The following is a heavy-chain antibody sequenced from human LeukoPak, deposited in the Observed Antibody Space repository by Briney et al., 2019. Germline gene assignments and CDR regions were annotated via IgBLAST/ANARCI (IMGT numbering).Heavy chain of an antibody. CDR1: GGSISSYY. J-gene: IGHJ4*02. D-gene: IGHD2-15*01. CDR2: IYYSGST. CDR3: ARDIVEGTAYFDY. Sequence: PSETLSLTCTVSGGSISSYYWSWIRQPPGKGLEWIGYIYYSGSTNYNPSLKSRVTISVDTSKNQFSLKLSSVTAADTAVYYCARDIVEGTAYFDYWGQGALVTVSS. V-gene: IGHV4-4*08.